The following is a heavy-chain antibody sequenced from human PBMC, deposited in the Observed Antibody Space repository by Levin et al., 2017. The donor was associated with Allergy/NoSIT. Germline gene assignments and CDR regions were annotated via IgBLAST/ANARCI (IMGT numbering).Heavy chain of an antibody. D-gene: IGHD6-19*01. CDR2: INNDGRST. Sequence: GESLKISCAASGFTFSSYWMHWVRQAPGKGLVWVSRINNDGRSTIYADSVKGRFTISRDNAKNTLYLQMNSLRVEDTAVYYCARVAVAGTDWYFDLWGRGTLVTVSS. J-gene: IGHJ2*01. CDR3: ARVAVAGTDWYFDL. CDR1: GFTFSSYW. V-gene: IGHV3-74*01.